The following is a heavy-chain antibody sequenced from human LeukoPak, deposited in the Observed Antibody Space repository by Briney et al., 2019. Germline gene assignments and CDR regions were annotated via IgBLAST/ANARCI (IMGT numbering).Heavy chain of an antibody. D-gene: IGHD3-22*01. CDR1: GYTFTGYY. CDR2: INPNSGGT. CDR3: ATTEAYSSLAQFDY. V-gene: IGHV1-2*02. J-gene: IGHJ4*02. Sequence: ASVKVSCKASGYTFTGYYLHWVRQAPGQGLEWMGWINPNSGGTNYAQKFQGRVTMTRDTSISTVYMDLSSLRSEDTAVYYCATTEAYSSLAQFDYWGQGTLVTVSS.